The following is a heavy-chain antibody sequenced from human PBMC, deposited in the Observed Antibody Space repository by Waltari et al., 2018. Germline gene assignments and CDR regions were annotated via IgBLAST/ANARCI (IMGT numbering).Heavy chain of an antibody. J-gene: IGHJ4*02. CDR1: GFTISSYA. Sequence: EVQLLESGGGLIQPGGCLRLSCAASGFTISSYAMSWVRQAAGEGVVWVSGVSGRGGRTEYADSVMHRCTTSTDNAKTTLSLQVNSRRAEDAAVDYCGTGSGWELLLAWVDYWGQGTLVTVSS. V-gene: IGHV3-23*01. CDR3: GTGSGWELLLAWVDY. CDR2: VSGRGGRT. D-gene: IGHD1-26*01.